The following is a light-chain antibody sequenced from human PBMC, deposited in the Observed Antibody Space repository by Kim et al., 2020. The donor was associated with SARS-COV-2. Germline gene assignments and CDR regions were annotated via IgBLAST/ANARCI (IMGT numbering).Light chain of an antibody. CDR3: AAWDDSLSGLWV. CDR2: SNN. J-gene: IGLJ3*02. CDR1: SSNIGSNI. Sequence: QSVLTQPPSASGTPGQSVTISCSGSSSNIGSNIVNWYQQVPGTAPKLLIYSNNQRSSGVPARFSGSKSGTSASLAISGLQSEDEADYYCAAWDDSLSGLWVFGGGTQLTVL. V-gene: IGLV1-44*01.